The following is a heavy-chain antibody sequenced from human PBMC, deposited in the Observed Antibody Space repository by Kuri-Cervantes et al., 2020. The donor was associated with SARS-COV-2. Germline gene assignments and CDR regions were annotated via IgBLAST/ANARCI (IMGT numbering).Heavy chain of an antibody. V-gene: IGHV4-34*01. CDR2: INHSGST. CDR1: GGSFSGYY. D-gene: IGHD6-13*01. Sequence: ESLKISCAVYGGSFSGYYWSWIRQPPGKGLEWIGEINHSGSTYYNPSLKSRVTISVDTSKNQFSLKLSSVTAADTAVYYCARAQIAAAGTGTFFGPWGRGTLVTVSS. J-gene: IGHJ5*02. CDR3: ARAQIAAAGTGTFFGP.